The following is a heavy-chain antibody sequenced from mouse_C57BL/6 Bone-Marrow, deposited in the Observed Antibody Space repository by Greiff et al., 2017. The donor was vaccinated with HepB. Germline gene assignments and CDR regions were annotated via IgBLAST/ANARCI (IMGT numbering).Heavy chain of an antibody. J-gene: IGHJ4*01. Sequence: QVQLQQSGAELVRPGASVTLSCKASGYTFTDYEMHWVKQTPVHGLEWIGAIDPETGGTAYNQKFKGKAILTADKSSSTAYMELRSLTSEDSAVYYCAREWPIYYYLVGAMDYWGQGTSVTVSS. D-gene: IGHD1-1*01. CDR3: AREWPIYYYLVGAMDY. CDR1: GYTFTDYE. CDR2: IDPETGGT. V-gene: IGHV1-15*01.